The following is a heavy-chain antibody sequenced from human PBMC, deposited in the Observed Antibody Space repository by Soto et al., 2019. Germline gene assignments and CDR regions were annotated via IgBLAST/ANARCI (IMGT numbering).Heavy chain of an antibody. CDR3: ARVCPDGWVEPGVVRGYLDT. V-gene: IGHV1-69*01. Sequence: QVQLVQSGAEVKELGSSVKVSCKASVEFFSNYGISWVRQAPGQGLEWIGGIIPIFCRISYGEKYQGRVTITADESTNTVYMELRSLRSADTALYYCARVCPDGWVEPGVVRGYLDTWGRGTLVTVSS. D-gene: IGHD3-3*01. CDR1: VEFFSNYG. CDR2: IIPIFCRI. J-gene: IGHJ4*02.